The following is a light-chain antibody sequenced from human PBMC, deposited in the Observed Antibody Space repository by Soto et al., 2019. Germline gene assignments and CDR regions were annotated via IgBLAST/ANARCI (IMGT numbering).Light chain of an antibody. Sequence: MNXVPXSPPFPPGGPPLHPPSFIPDLLHSNGYNYLDWYLQKLGQSPQLLIYLGSNRASGVPDRFSGSGSGTDFTLKISRVEAEDVGVYYCLQGTHWPITFGQGTRLEI. CDR3: LQGTHWPIT. CDR2: LGS. V-gene: IGKV2-28*01. J-gene: IGKJ5*01. CDR1: PDLLHSNGYNY.